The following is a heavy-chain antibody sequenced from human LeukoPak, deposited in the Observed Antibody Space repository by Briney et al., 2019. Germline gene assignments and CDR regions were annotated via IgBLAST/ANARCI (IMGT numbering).Heavy chain of an antibody. CDR3: AGTIGYCSSTSCYFGFDY. CDR2: IDHSGST. CDR1: AGSFRGYL. V-gene: IGHV4-34*01. Sequence: SETLSLTCAVYAGSFRGYLWSWIRQPPGKGLEWIGEIDHSGSTNYNPSLKSRVTISVDASRNQFSLKLSSVTAADTAVYYCAGTIGYCSSTSCYFGFDYWGQGTLVTVSS. J-gene: IGHJ4*02. D-gene: IGHD2-2*01.